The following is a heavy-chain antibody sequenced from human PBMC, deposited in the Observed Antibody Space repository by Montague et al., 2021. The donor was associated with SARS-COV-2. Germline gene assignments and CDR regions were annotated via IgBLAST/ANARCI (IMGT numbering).Heavy chain of an antibody. V-gene: IGHV3-7*01. CDR2: INQDETAK. CDR1: GFTSGDHQ. J-gene: IGHJ4*02. CDR3: ARSPRGSGTGWLDY. D-gene: IGHD3/OR15-3a*01. Sequence: SLRLSCAASGFTSGDHQMTWVRQAPGKGLQWVANINQDETAKTYVDSVKGRFTISRDNAKNSLILQMNSLKDEDTAVYYCARSPRGSGTGWLDYQGQGTLVTVSS.